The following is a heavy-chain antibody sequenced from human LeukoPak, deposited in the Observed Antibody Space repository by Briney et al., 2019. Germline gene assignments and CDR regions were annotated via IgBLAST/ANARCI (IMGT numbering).Heavy chain of an antibody. CDR1: RCTFSSYA. CDR2: ISYEGNNK. CDR3: ARPAQGALCI. J-gene: IGHJ3*02. Sequence: GGSLSVSCKASRCTFSSYALRWVRQAPGQGLEWVALISYEGNNKYYADSVKGRFTISRDNSKNTLYLQLNSLRAEDTAVYYCARPAQGALCIRGQGTIVTVSS. D-gene: IGHD1-26*01. V-gene: IGHV3-30-3*01.